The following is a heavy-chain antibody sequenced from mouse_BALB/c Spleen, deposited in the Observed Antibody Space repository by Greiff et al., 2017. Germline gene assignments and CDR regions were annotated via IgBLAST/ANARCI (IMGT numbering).Heavy chain of an antibody. J-gene: IGHJ4*01. Sequence: QVQLQQSAAELARPGASVKMSCKASGYTFTSYTMHWVKQRPGQGLEWIGYINPSSGYTEYNQKFKDKTTLTADKSSSTAYMQLSSLTSEDSAVYYCARGWLLPPYAMDYWGQGTSVTVSS. CDR1: GYTFTSYT. V-gene: IGHV1-4*02. CDR3: ARGWLLPPYAMDY. CDR2: INPSSGYT. D-gene: IGHD2-3*01.